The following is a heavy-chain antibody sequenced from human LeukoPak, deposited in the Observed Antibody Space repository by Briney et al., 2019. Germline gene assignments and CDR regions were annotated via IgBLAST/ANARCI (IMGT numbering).Heavy chain of an antibody. CDR3: ARMSYYYGSGSYQYYFDY. Sequence: SETLSLTCTVSGGSISSYYWSWIRQPPGKGLEWIGDIYYSGSTTYNPSLKSRVTISLDTSKNQFSLTLSSVTAADTAVYYCARMSYYYGSGSYQYYFDYWGQGTLVTVSS. CDR2: IYYSGST. V-gene: IGHV4-59*01. J-gene: IGHJ4*02. D-gene: IGHD3-10*01. CDR1: GGSISSYY.